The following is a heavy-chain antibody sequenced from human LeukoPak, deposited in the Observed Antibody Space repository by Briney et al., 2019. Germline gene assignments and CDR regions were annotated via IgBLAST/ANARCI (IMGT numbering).Heavy chain of an antibody. V-gene: IGHV3-9*01. CDR3: ARDSGSPNIPFDY. Sequence: PGRSLRLSCAASGFTFDDYAMHWVRQAPGKGLEWVSGISWNSGSIGYADSVKGRFTISRDNAKNSLYLQMNSLRAEDTAVYYCARDSGSPNIPFDYWGQGTLVTVSS. J-gene: IGHJ4*02. D-gene: IGHD1-26*01. CDR1: GFTFDDYA. CDR2: ISWNSGSI.